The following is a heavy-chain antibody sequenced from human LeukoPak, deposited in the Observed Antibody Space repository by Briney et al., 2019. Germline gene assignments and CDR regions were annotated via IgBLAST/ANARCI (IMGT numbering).Heavy chain of an antibody. CDR3: ARVVTGTPWYYFDY. J-gene: IGHJ4*02. V-gene: IGHV3-21*01. Sequence: KSGGSLRLSCAAFGFTFRSYSMHWVRQAPGKGLEWVSSISYSSIYIDYTDSVKGRFTISRDDARNSLFLQMNSLRAEDTALYYCARVVTGTPWYYFDYWGQGTLVTVSS. CDR2: ISYSSIYI. D-gene: IGHD1-20*01. CDR1: GFTFRSYS.